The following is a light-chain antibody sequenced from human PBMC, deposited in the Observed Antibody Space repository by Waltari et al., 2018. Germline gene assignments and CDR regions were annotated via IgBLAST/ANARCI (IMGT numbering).Light chain of an antibody. CDR1: QSISSY. CDR3: QQSHSSFLP. V-gene: IGKV1-39*01. Sequence: DIQMTQSPSSLSASVGDRVTITCRESQSISSYLNWYQQKPGKAPSLLIYAASSLQSGVPSRFSGSGSGTDFTLTISSLQFEDFATYYCQQSHSSFLPVGGGTRVEIK. J-gene: IGKJ4*01. CDR2: AAS.